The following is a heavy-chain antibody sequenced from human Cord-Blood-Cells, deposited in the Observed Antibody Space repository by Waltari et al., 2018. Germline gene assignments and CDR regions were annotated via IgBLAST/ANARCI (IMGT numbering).Heavy chain of an antibody. Sequence: EVQLVESGGGLVQPGGSLRLSCAASVFTFSSYAMIWVRQAQGKGLEWVSAIGGSGVSTYYADSVKGRFTISRDNSKNTLYLQMNSLRAEDTAVYYCAKLGGVGATFLDAFDIWGQGTMFTVSS. CDR2: IGGSGVST. D-gene: IGHD1-26*01. CDR1: VFTFSSYA. V-gene: IGHV3-23*04. CDR3: AKLGGVGATFLDAFDI. J-gene: IGHJ3*02.